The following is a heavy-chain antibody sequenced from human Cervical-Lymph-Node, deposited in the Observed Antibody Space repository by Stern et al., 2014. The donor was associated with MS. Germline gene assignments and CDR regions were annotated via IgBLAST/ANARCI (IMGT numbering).Heavy chain of an antibody. CDR2: IQHSGST. Sequence: QLQLQESGPGLVKPSGTLSLTCAVSGDSISNGSWWSWVRQPPGKGLEWIGEIQHSGSTNYNPSLESRLTISIDKSKNHFSLRLSSVTAADTAIYYCARVSLSGYDWFDPWGQGTLVTVSS. J-gene: IGHJ5*02. V-gene: IGHV4-4*02. CDR3: ARVSLSGYDWFDP. CDR1: GDSISNGSW. D-gene: IGHD5-12*01.